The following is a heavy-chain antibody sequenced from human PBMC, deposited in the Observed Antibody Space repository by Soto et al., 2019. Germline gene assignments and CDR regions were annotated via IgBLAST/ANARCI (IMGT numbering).Heavy chain of an antibody. CDR1: GFTFNTYA. J-gene: IGHJ4*02. CDR3: AKQRAGYGSGSDTYYCDF. V-gene: IGHV3-23*01. CDR2: LSGSGGTT. D-gene: IGHD3-10*01. Sequence: EVQLLESGGGLVQPGGSLRLSCSTSGFTFNTYAMNWVRQAPGKGLEWVSALSGSGGTTYYADSVRGRFTSSRDNSKNTLFLQMNSLRAEDTALYYCAKQRAGYGSGSDTYYCDFWGQGTMVTFSS.